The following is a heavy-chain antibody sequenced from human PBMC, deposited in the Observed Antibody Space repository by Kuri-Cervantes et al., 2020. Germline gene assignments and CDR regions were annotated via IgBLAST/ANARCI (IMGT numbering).Heavy chain of an antibody. CDR2: IGGSGGST. Sequence: GESLKISCAASGFTFSSYDMHWVRQATGKGLEWVSAIGGSGGSTYYADSVKGRFTISRDNSKNTLYLQMNSLRAEDTAVYYCARDKGTDVLRFLEWSRTMDVWGKGTTVTVSS. V-gene: IGHV3-23*01. J-gene: IGHJ6*03. D-gene: IGHD3-3*01. CDR3: ARDKGTDVLRFLEWSRTMDV. CDR1: GFTFSSYD.